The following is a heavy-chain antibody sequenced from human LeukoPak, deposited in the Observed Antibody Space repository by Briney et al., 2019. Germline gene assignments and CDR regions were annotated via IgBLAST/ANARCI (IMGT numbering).Heavy chain of an antibody. V-gene: IGHV3-30*18. J-gene: IGHJ4*02. CDR1: GFTFSSYG. CDR2: ISYDGSNK. CDR3: AKGRGFLEWLLPDSGVQFDY. D-gene: IGHD3-3*01. Sequence: GGSLRLSCAASGFTFSSYGMHWVRQAPGKGLEWVAVISYDGSNKYYADSVKGRFTISRDNSKNTLYLQMNSLRAEDTAVYYCAKGRGFLEWLLPDSGVQFDYWGQGTLVTVAS.